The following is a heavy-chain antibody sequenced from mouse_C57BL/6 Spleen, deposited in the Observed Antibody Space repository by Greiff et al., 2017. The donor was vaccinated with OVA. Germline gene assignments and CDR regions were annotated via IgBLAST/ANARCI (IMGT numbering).Heavy chain of an antibody. V-gene: IGHV3-6*01. J-gene: IGHJ3*01. D-gene: IGHD1-1*01. Sequence: EVQLQESGPGLVKPSQSLSLTCSVTGYSITSGYYWNWIRQFPGNKLEWMGYISYDGSNNYNPSLKNRISITRDTSKNQFFLKLNSVTTEDTATYYCARGDGSSSAWFAYWGQGTLVTVSA. CDR3: ARGDGSSSAWFAY. CDR1: GYSITSGYY. CDR2: ISYDGSN.